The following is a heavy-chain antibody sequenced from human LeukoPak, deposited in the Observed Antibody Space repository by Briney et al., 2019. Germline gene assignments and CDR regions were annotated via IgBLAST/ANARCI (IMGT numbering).Heavy chain of an antibody. CDR2: MNPNSGNT. CDR3: ARGAATQIAAYGIHYYYYMDV. Sequence: ASVEVSCKASGYTFTSYGISWVRQAPGQGLEWMGWMNPNSGNTGYAQKFQGRVTMTRNTSISTAYMELSSLRSEDTAVYYCARGAATQIAAYGIHYYYYMDVWGKGTTVTVSS. J-gene: IGHJ6*03. V-gene: IGHV1-8*02. CDR1: GYTFTSYG. D-gene: IGHD6-13*01.